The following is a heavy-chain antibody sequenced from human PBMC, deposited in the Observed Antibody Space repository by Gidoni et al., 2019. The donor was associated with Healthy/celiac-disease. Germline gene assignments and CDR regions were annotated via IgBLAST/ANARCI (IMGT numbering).Heavy chain of an antibody. V-gene: IGHV3-74*01. D-gene: IGHD5-18*01. J-gene: IGHJ4*02. CDR2: INSDGSST. CDR3: ATLGVDTAMVTTPPDDY. CDR1: GFTFSSYW. Sequence: VQLAESGGGVVQHGGSTRLSCVASGFTFSSYWMHWVRQAPGKGLVWVSRINSDGSSTSYADSVKGRFTSSRDNAKNTLYLLRNSLRSEDTAVYCCATLGVDTAMVTTPPDDYWGQGTLVTVSS.